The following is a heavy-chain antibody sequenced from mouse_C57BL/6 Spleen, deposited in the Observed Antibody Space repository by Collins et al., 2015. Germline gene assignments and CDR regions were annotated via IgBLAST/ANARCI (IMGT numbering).Heavy chain of an antibody. CDR1: GFTFSSYA. D-gene: IGHD2-10*02. V-gene: IGHV5-9-1*01. CDR2: ISSGGSYT. CDR3: ARQKYGNYYAMDY. J-gene: IGHJ4*01. Sequence: EVMLVESGGGLVKPGGSLKLSCAASGFTFSSYAMSWVRQTPEKRLEWVATISSGGSYTYYPDSVKGRFTISRDNAKNTLYLQMSSLRSEDTAMYYCARQKYGNYYAMDYWGQGTSVTVSS.